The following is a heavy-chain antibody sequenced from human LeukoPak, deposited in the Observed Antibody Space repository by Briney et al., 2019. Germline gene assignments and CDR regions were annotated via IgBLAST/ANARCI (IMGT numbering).Heavy chain of an antibody. V-gene: IGHV4-38-2*02. CDR2: IYHSGSA. CDR1: AYSITSGYY. CDR3: ARSQGAQAAASFDC. D-gene: IGHD6-13*01. Sequence: SETLSLTCTVSAYSITSGYYWGWIRRPPGKGLEWIGNIYHSGSAYYNPSLKSRVTISVDTSKNQFSLELTSVTAADTAMYYCARSQGAQAAASFDCWGQGTLVTVSS. J-gene: IGHJ4*02.